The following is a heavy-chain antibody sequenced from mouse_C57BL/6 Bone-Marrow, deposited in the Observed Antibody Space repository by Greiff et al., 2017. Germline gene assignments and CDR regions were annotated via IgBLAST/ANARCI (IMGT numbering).Heavy chain of an antibody. D-gene: IGHD1-1*01. CDR3: ARVPYYYGSSYDWYFDV. V-gene: IGHV3-6*01. J-gene: IGHJ1*03. CDR1: GYSITSGYY. Sequence: EVQLQESGPGLVKPSQSLSLTCSVTGYSITSGYYWNWIRQFPGNKLEWMGYISYDGSNNYNPSLKNPISITRDTSKNQFFLKLNSVTTEDTATYYCARVPYYYGSSYDWYFDVWGTGTTVTVSS. CDR2: ISYDGSN.